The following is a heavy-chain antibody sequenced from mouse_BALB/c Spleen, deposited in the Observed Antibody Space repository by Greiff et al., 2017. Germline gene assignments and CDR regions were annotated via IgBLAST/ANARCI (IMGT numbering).Heavy chain of an antibody. V-gene: IGHV1-18*01. Sequence: VQLQQSGPELVKPGASMKISCKASGYSFTGYTMNWVKQSHGMNLEWIGLINPYNGGTSYNQKFKGKATLTVDKSSSTAYMELLSLTSEDSAVYYCAKEGHYGYDGYAMDYWGQGTSVTVSS. CDR1: GYSFTGYT. D-gene: IGHD2-2*01. CDR3: AKEGHYGYDGYAMDY. J-gene: IGHJ4*01. CDR2: INPYNGGT.